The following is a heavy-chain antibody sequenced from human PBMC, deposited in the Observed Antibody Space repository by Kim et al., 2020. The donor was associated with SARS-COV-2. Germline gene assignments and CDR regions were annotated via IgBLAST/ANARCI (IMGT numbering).Heavy chain of an antibody. D-gene: IGHD3-10*01. V-gene: IGHV1-3*01. CDR1: GYTFTSYA. Sequence: ASVKVSCKASGYTFTSYAMHWVRQAPGQRLEWMGWINAGNGNTKYSQKFQGRVTITRDTSASTAYMELSSLRSEDTAVYYCARAVQYYGSGSYYRFKYYFDYWGQGTLVTVSS. J-gene: IGHJ4*02. CDR3: ARAVQYYGSGSYYRFKYYFDY. CDR2: INAGNGNT.